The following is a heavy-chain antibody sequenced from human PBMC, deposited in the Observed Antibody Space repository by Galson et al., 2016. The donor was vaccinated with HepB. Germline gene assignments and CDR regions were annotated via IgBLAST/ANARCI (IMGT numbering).Heavy chain of an antibody. D-gene: IGHD3/OR15-3a*01. CDR2: IWYDGSKK. V-gene: IGHV3-33*01. Sequence: SLRLSCAASGFSFNTYGMHWVRQAPGKGLEWVALIWYDGSKKYYVDSVKGRFTISRNNSQNTLYLQMNSMIAEDTAVYYCARFGTGLDYWGQGTLVTVSS. CDR3: ARFGTGLDY. CDR1: GFSFNTYG. J-gene: IGHJ4*02.